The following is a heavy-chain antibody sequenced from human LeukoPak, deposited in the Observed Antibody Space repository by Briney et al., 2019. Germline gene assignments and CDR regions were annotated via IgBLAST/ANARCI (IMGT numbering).Heavy chain of an antibody. Sequence: SETLSLTCTVSGGSISSYFWSWIRQPPGKGLEWIGYIYYTGSTSYNPSLKSRVTISVDTSKNQLSLKVGSVTAADTAVYYCARVSQGGDGYNPLDYWGQGTLVTVSS. D-gene: IGHD5-24*01. V-gene: IGHV4-59*08. CDR1: GGSISSYF. CDR3: ARVSQGGDGYNPLDY. J-gene: IGHJ4*02. CDR2: IYYTGST.